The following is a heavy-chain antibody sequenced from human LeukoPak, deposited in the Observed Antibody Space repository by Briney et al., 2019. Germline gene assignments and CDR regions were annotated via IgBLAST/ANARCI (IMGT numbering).Heavy chain of an antibody. V-gene: IGHV3-74*01. CDR3: AKGGDGYNYYFDY. CDR1: GFTLSAYW. J-gene: IGHJ4*02. Sequence: GGSLRLSCAASGFTLSAYWMHWVRHAPGKGLMWVSRIEGDGNRITYADSVKGRFTISRDNAKNTLYLQMNSLRAEDTAVYYCAKGGDGYNYYFDYWGQETLVTVSS. CDR2: IEGDGNRI. D-gene: IGHD5-24*01.